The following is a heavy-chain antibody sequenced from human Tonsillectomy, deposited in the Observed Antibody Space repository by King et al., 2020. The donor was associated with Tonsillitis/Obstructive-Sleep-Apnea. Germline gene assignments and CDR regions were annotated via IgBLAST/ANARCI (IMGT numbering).Heavy chain of an antibody. Sequence: VQLVGSGGGVVQPGRSLRLSCAASGFTFSSYAMHWVGQAPGKGLEWVAVISYDGSNKYYADSVKGRFTISRDNSKNTLYLQMNSLRAEDTAVYYCARDSATGGCSGGSCYPDAFDIWGQGTMFTVSS. J-gene: IGHJ3*02. V-gene: IGHV3-30*01. D-gene: IGHD2-15*01. CDR3: ARDSATGGCSGGSCYPDAFDI. CDR2: ISYDGSNK. CDR1: GFTFSSYA.